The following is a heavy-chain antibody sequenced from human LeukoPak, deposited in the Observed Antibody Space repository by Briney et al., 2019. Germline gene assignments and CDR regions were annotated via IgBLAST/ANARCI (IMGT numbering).Heavy chain of an antibody. J-gene: IGHJ3*02. CDR1: GGSISTYY. V-gene: IGHV4-4*07. CDR2: ISTSEST. D-gene: IGHD3-10*01. CDR3: ARKLGASWAFDI. Sequence: SETLSLTCAVSGGSISTYYWNWIRQPAGKGLEWIGRISTSESTNYSPSLKSRVTMSVDTSKNHFSLKLSSVTAADTAVYYCARKLGASWAFDICGQGTMVTGSS.